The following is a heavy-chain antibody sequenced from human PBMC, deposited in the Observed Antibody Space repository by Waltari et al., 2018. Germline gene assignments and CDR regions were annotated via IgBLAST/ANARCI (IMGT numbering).Heavy chain of an antibody. D-gene: IGHD2-15*01. CDR1: GGFFSGYY. CDR3: ARGRGVVAGYFDY. V-gene: IGHV4-34*01. CDR2: INHSGST. Sequence: QVQLQQWGAGLLKPSETLSLTCAVYGGFFSGYYWSWIRQPPGKGLEWIGEINHSGSTNYNPSLKSRVTISVDTSKNQFSLKLSSVTAADTAVYYCARGRGVVAGYFDYWGQGTLVTVSS. J-gene: IGHJ4*02.